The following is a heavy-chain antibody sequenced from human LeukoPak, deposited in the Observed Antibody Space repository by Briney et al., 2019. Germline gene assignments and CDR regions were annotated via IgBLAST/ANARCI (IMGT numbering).Heavy chain of an antibody. D-gene: IGHD6-13*01. V-gene: IGHV4-30-4*08. J-gene: IGHJ3*02. CDR2: IYYSGST. Sequence: SQTLSLTCTVSGGSISSGDYYWSWIRQPPGQGLEGIGYIYYSGSTYYNPSLKSRVTISVDTSKNQFSLKLSSVTAADTAVYYCARDQAGTSAFDIWGQGTMVTVSS. CDR3: ARDQAGTSAFDI. CDR1: GGSISSGDYY.